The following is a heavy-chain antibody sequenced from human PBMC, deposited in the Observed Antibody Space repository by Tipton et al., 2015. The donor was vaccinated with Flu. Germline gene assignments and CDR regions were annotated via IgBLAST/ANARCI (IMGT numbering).Heavy chain of an antibody. CDR2: INYRGST. J-gene: IGHJ4*02. Sequence: TLSLTCSVHGESFSGYYWSWIRQTPGKGLEWIGEINYRGSTNYNTSLKRRVTMSVDTSGNQFSLELTSVTAADTAVYYCARRRDGYNCFDYWGQGTLVTVSS. CDR3: ARRRDGYNCFDY. D-gene: IGHD5-24*01. CDR1: GESFSGYY. V-gene: IGHV4-34*01.